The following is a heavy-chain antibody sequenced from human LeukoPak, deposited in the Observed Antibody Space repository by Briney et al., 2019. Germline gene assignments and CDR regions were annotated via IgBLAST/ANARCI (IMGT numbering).Heavy chain of an antibody. CDR1: GGSISNYY. D-gene: IGHD2-15*01. Sequence: SETLSLICNVSGGSISNYYWTWIRQPPGKGLEWIGYIYYSGTTNYNPSLKSRVTISVDTSKNQFSLKLSSVTAADTAVYYCAREDYCSGGSCYSGYFQHWGQGTLVTVSS. J-gene: IGHJ1*01. V-gene: IGHV4-59*01. CDR3: AREDYCSGGSCYSGYFQH. CDR2: IYYSGTT.